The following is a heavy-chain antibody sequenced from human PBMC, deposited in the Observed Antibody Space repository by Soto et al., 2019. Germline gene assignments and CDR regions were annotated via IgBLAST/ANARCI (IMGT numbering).Heavy chain of an antibody. CDR3: ARDATDGRAFGMDV. CDR1: GGTFSRYA. J-gene: IGHJ6*02. CDR2: VIPLFGTT. V-gene: IGHV1-69*01. Sequence: QVQLVQSGAEVKKPGSSVKVSCKASGGTFSRYAVSWVRQAPGQGLEWMGGVIPLFGTTNYAQKFLGSVTITADESTNTAYMELRSLRSDDTAVYYCARDATDGRAFGMDVCGQGTTVTVSS. D-gene: IGHD2-15*01.